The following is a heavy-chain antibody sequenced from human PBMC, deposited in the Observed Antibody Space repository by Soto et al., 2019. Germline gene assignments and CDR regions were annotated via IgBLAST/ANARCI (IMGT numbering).Heavy chain of an antibody. D-gene: IGHD1-7*01. CDR1: GYSISSGYY. CDR3: ARDSNWNYTPDWFDP. J-gene: IGHJ5*02. V-gene: IGHV4-38-2*02. CDR2: IYHSGST. Sequence: PSETLSLTCAVSGYSISSGYYWGWIRQPPGKGLEWIGSIYHSGSTYYNPSLKSRVTISVDTSKNQFSLKLSSVTAADTAVYYCARDSNWNYTPDWFDPWGQGTLVTVSS.